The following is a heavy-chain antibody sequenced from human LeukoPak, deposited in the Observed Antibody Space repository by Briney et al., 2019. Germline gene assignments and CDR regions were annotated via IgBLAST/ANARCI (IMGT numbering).Heavy chain of an antibody. CDR2: IHYSGST. CDR1: GGSISSSSYY. J-gene: IGHJ6*03. CDR3: ARGYCSGGSCYSYYYYNYMDV. D-gene: IGHD2-15*01. V-gene: IGHV4-39*07. Sequence: PSETLSLTCTVSGGSISSSSYYWGWIRQPPGKGLEWIGSIHYSGSTNYNPSLKSRVTISVDTSKNQSSLKLSSVTAADTAVYYCARGYCSGGSCYSYYYYNYMDVWGKGTTVTVSS.